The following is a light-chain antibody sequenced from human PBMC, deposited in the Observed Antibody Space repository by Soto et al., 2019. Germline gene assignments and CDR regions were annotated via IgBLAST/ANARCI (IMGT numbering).Light chain of an antibody. V-gene: IGKV3-15*01. CDR3: QQYSNWPLT. CDR1: QTVTNSY. Sequence: EIVMTQPPVTLSVSPGERATLSCRSSQTVTNSYLAWYQQKPGQAPRLLIFGASTRAAGIPARFSGSGSGTEFTLTISSLQSEDFAVYYCQQYSNWPLTFGGGTKVDI. J-gene: IGKJ4*01. CDR2: GAS.